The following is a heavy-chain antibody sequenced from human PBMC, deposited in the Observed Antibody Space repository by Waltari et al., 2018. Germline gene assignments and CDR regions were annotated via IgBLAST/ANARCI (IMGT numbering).Heavy chain of an antibody. J-gene: IGHJ3*02. Sequence: QVQRVQSGVEEKKPGASVKVSCKASGYTFTSYAMHWVRQAPGHRLEGMGWSNACNGNPKDSQKCQGRVTITRDTSASTAYMELSSLRSEDTAVYYCAVWDSSADAFDIWGQGTMVTVSS. V-gene: IGHV1-3*05. CDR1: GYTFTSYA. CDR2: SNACNGNP. CDR3: AVWDSSADAFDI. D-gene: IGHD3-22*01.